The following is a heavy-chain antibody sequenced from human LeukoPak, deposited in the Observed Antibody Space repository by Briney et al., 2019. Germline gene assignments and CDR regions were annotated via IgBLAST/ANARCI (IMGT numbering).Heavy chain of an antibody. CDR2: IYYSGST. Sequence: SETLSLTCTVSGGSISSSSYYWGWIRQPTGKGLEWIGSIYYSGSTYYNPSLKSRVTISVDTSKNQFSLKLSSVTAADTAVYYCARADDYGGNPDYWGQGTLVTVSS. J-gene: IGHJ4*02. D-gene: IGHD4-23*01. CDR1: GGSISSSSYY. CDR3: ARADDYGGNPDY. V-gene: IGHV4-39*01.